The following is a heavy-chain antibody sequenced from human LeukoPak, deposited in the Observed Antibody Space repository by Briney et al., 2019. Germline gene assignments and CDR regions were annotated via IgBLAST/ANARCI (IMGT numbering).Heavy chain of an antibody. J-gene: IGHJ4*02. CDR3: ASSDYGDYELDY. CDR2: ISYDGSNK. D-gene: IGHD4-17*01. Sequence: PGRSLRLSCAASGFTFSSYLMHWVRPAPGKGREWVAVISYDGSNKYYADSVKGRFTISRDNSKNTLYLQMNSLRAEDTAVYYCASSDYGDYELDYWGQGTLVTVSS. V-gene: IGHV3-30*03. CDR1: GFTFSSYL.